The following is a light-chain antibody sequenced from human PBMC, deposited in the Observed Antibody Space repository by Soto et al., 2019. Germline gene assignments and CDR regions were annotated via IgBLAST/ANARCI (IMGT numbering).Light chain of an antibody. J-gene: IGLJ2*01. Sequence: QPVLTQPPSASASLGASVTLTCTLSSGYSNYKVDWYQQRPGKGPRFVMRVGTGGIVGSKGDGIPDRFSVLGSGLNRNLTIKNIQEEDESDYHCGADHGSGSNFPLFGGGTKLTVL. V-gene: IGLV9-49*01. CDR1: SGYSNYK. CDR2: VGTGGIVG. CDR3: GADHGSGSNFPL.